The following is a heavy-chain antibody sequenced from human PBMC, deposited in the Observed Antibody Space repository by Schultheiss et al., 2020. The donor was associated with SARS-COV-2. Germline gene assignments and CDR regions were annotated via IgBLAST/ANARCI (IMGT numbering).Heavy chain of an antibody. J-gene: IGHJ6*02. CDR2: IYYSGST. V-gene: IGHV4-59*01. CDR3: ARDGYGDYDYYYYGMDV. Sequence: SQTLSLTCIVSGGSISSYYWSWIRQPPGKGLEWIGYIYYSGSTYYNPSLKSLVTISVDTSKNQFSLKLSSVTAADTAVYYCARDGYGDYDYYYYGMDVWGQGTTVTVSS. CDR1: GGSISSYY. D-gene: IGHD4-17*01.